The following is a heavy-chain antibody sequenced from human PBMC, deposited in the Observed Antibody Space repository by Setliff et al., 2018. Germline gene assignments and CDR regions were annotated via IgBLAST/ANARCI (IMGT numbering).Heavy chain of an antibody. Sequence: GASVKVSCKASGGTFSRYAISWVRQAPGQGLEWMGGSIPMYRTTKYAQKFQGRVTITTDESTSTAYMQLSSLGSEDTAVYYCVREGVDSRSSTDYRYYMDVWGKGTTVTVSS. V-gene: IGHV1-69*05. CDR1: GGTFSRYA. J-gene: IGHJ6*03. CDR2: SIPMYRTT. CDR3: VREGVDSRSSTDYRYYMDV. D-gene: IGHD3-22*01.